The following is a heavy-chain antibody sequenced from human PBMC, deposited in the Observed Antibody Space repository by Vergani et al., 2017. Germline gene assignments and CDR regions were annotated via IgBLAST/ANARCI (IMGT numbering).Heavy chain of an antibody. J-gene: IGHJ4*02. CDR2: ISAYNGNT. CDR3: ARDWQDSSSWFFDY. CDR1: GFTFSSYG. D-gene: IGHD6-13*01. Sequence: VQLLESGGGLVQPGGSLRLSCAASGFTFSSYGISWVRQAPGQGLEWMGWISAYNGNTNYAQKLQGRVTMTTDTSTSTAYMELRSLRSDDTAVYYCARDWQDSSSWFFDYWGQGTLVTVSS. V-gene: IGHV1-18*01.